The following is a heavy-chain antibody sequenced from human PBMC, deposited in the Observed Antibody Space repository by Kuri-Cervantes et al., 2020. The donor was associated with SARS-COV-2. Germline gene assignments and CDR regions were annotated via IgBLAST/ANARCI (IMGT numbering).Heavy chain of an antibody. Sequence: GESLKISCAASGFTFSSYGMHWVRQAPGKGLEWVAVISYDGSNKYYADSVEGRFTISRDNSKNTLYLQMNSLRAEDTAVYYCAKEAIVGAYYFDYWGQGTLVTVSS. CDR1: GFTFSSYG. CDR2: ISYDGSNK. V-gene: IGHV3-30*18. CDR3: AKEAIVGAYYFDY. D-gene: IGHD1-26*01. J-gene: IGHJ4*02.